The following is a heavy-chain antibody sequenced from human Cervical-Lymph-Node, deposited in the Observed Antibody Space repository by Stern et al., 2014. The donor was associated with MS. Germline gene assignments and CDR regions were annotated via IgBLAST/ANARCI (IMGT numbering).Heavy chain of an antibody. V-gene: IGHV5-51*03. Sequence: EVQLVESGAEVRKPGESLRISCAVSGYRFSNNWIGWVRQLPGKGLEWMGVIYPGESENRYSPAFQGHVTILVDKSNTITYLQWSSLKASDTAIYYCARRGHGYMGIDYWGQGTLVTVSS. J-gene: IGHJ4*02. CDR3: ARRGHGYMGIDY. CDR2: IYPGESEN. CDR1: GYRFSNNW. D-gene: IGHD1-1*01.